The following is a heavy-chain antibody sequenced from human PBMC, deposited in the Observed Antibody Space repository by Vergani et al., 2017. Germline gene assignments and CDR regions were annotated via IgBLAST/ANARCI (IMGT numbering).Heavy chain of an antibody. CDR3: ARLLLGGFWSGYSGVEYFQH. V-gene: IGHV4-39*01. D-gene: IGHD3-3*01. CDR1: GGSISSSSYY. CDR2: IYYSGST. Sequence: QLQLQESGPGLVKPSETLSLTCTVSGGSISSSSYYWGWIRQPPGKGLEWIGSIYYSGSTYYNPSLKSRVTISVDTSKNQFSLKLSSVTAADTAVYYCARLLLGGFWSGYSGVEYFQHWGQGTLVTVTS. J-gene: IGHJ1*01.